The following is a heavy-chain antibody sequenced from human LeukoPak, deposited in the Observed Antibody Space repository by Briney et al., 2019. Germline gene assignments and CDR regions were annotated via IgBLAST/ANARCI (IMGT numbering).Heavy chain of an antibody. J-gene: IGHJ3*02. CDR1: GFTFSSYW. CDR3: ARDSGYASDI. CDR2: INSDGSSA. Sequence: GGSLRLSCAASGFTFSSYWMYWVRQVPGKRLVWVSRINSDGSSATYADSVKGRFTISRDNAKNTLYLQTNSLRDEDTAVYYCARDSGYASDIRGQGTMVTVSS. V-gene: IGHV3-74*01.